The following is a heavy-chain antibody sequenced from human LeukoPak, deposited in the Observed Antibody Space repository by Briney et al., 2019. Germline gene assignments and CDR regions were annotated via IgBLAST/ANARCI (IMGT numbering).Heavy chain of an antibody. CDR2: ISGSGGST. V-gene: IGHV3-23*01. CDR1: GFTFSSYA. CDR3: AKDLWKRYNWNDESDY. D-gene: IGHD1-1*01. J-gene: IGHJ4*02. Sequence: RGGSLRLSCAASGFTFSSYAMSWVRQAPGKGLEWVSAISGSGGSTYYADSVKGRFTISRDNSKNTLYLQMNSLRAEDTAVYYCAKDLWKRYNWNDESDYWGQGTLATVSS.